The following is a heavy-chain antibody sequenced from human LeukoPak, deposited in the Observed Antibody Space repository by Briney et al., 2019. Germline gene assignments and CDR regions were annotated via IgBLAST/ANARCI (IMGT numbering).Heavy chain of an antibody. D-gene: IGHD6-19*01. V-gene: IGHV3-9*01. Sequence: PGGSLRLTCAASGFTFDDYGMHWVRHAPAKGLELVSGISWYCGSIGYADSVKGRFTISRDNAKNFLYLQMNSLRPEDTAVYYCARVLVSVHSSSRWFYASSNYYYMDVWGKGTTVTVSS. CDR2: ISWYCGSI. CDR1: GFTFDDYG. J-gene: IGHJ6*03. CDR3: ARVLVSVHSSSRWFYASSNYYYMDV.